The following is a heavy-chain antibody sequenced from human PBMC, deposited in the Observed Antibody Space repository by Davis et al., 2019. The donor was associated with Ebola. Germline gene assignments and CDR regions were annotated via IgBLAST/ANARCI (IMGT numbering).Heavy chain of an antibody. CDR2: ISGNGGGT. Sequence: GGSLRLSCAASGFTFRTYAMSWVRQAPGKGLEWVSTISGNGGGTYYADSVKGRFTISRDTSRDTLYLQINSLRVEDTAVYYCARRGTSAGGGGAAGVYFEYWGQGTLVTVSS. CDR1: GFTFRTYA. CDR3: ARRGTSAGGGGAAGVYFEY. J-gene: IGHJ4*02. V-gene: IGHV3-23*01. D-gene: IGHD6-13*01.